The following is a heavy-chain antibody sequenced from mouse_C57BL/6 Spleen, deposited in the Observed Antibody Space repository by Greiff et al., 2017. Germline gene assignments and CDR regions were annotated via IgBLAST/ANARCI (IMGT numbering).Heavy chain of an antibody. J-gene: IGHJ2*01. D-gene: IGHD1-1*01. Sequence: QVQLKESGAELMKPGASVKLSCKATGYTFTGYWIEWVKQRPGHGLEWIGEILPGSGSTNYNEKFKGKATFTADKSSNTAYIQLSSLTTEDSSIYSCARGITTAGANWGQGTTLTVSS. CDR3: ARGITTAGAN. CDR2: ILPGSGST. CDR1: GYTFTGYW. V-gene: IGHV1-9*01.